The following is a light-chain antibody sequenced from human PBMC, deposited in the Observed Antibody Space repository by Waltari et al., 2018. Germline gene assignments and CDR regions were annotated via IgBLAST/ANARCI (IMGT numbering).Light chain of an antibody. CDR2: DAS. V-gene: IGKV1-33*01. Sequence: DIQMTQSPSSLSASVGDRVTITCQASHDISNYLNWYQQKPGKAPKLLIYDASNLETGVPSRFSGSGSWTDFTFTISSLQPEDIATYYCQQYDNLPITFGQGTRLEIK. J-gene: IGKJ5*01. CDR3: QQYDNLPIT. CDR1: HDISNY.